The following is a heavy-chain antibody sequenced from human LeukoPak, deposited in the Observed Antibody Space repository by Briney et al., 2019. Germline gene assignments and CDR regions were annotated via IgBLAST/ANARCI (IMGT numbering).Heavy chain of an antibody. D-gene: IGHD5-18*01. V-gene: IGHV3-7*01. CDR1: GFTFSSYW. Sequence: PGGSLRLSCAASGFTFSSYWMSWVRQAPGKGLEWVANIKQDGSERYYVDSVKGRFTISRDNAKNSLYLQMNSLRAEDTAVYYCARRGSGYSYGSFDYWGQGTLVTVSS. CDR2: IKQDGSER. CDR3: ARRGSGYSYGSFDY. J-gene: IGHJ4*02.